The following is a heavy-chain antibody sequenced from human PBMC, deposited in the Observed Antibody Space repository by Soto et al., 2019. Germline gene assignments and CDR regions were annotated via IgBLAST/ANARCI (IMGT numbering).Heavy chain of an antibody. CDR1: GFTFSGSA. CDR3: TRRHNPAYCGGDCYSDYYGMDV. Sequence: GGSLRLSCAASGFTFSGSAMHWVRQASGKGLEWVGRIRSKANSYATAYAASVKGRFTISRDDSKNTAYLQMNSLKTEDTAVYYCTRRHNPAYCGGDCYSDYYGMDVWGQGTPVTVSS. D-gene: IGHD2-21*02. J-gene: IGHJ6*02. CDR2: IRSKANSYAT. V-gene: IGHV3-73*01.